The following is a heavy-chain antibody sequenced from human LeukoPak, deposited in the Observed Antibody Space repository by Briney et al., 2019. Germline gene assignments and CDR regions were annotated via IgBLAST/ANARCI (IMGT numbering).Heavy chain of an antibody. D-gene: IGHD3-22*01. CDR3: ASGTNAYYYDSSGYYPDAFDI. CDR1: GGSISPCY. J-gene: IGHJ3*02. Sequence: PSETLSLTCTVSGGSISPCYWSWIRQPAGKGLEWIGRIYPTGSPNYNPSLKSRVTISLDKSKNQFSLKLSSVTAADTAVYYCASGTNAYYYDSSGYYPDAFDIWGQGTMVTVSS. CDR2: IYPTGSP. V-gene: IGHV4-4*07.